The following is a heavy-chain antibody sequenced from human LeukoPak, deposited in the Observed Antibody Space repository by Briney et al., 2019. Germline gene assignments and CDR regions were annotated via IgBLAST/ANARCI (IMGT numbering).Heavy chain of an antibody. CDR1: GYTFTGYY. V-gene: IGHV1-2*02. D-gene: IGHD1-1*01. J-gene: IGHJ6*03. Sequence: ASVKGSCKASGYTFTGYYMHWVRQAPGQGLVGMGWNNPNSGGTNYAQKFQGRVTMTRDTSISTAYMELSRLRSDDTAVYYCARGGPLKAGMGFYYYYMDVWGKGTTVTVSS. CDR2: NNPNSGGT. CDR3: ARGGPLKAGMGFYYYYMDV.